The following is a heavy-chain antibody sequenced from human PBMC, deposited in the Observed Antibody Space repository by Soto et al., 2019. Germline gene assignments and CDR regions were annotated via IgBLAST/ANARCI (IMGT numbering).Heavy chain of an antibody. CDR3: AREYRATVTTPYFDY. CDR1: GFNFRSDT. D-gene: IGHD4-17*01. J-gene: IGHJ4*02. CDR2: ISSSSTYT. Sequence: LRLSCAASGFNFRSDTMNWVRQAPGKGLEWVSSISSSSTYTYYADSVKGRFTISRDNAKNSLYLQMNNLRAEDTAVYYCAREYRATVTTPYFDYWGQGTLVTVSS. V-gene: IGHV3-21*01.